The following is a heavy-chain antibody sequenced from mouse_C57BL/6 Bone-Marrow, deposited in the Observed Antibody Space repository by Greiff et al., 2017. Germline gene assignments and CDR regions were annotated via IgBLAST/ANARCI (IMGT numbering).Heavy chain of an antibody. CDR1: GYTFTSYD. V-gene: IGHV1-85*01. D-gene: IGHD1-1*01. J-gene: IGHJ1*03. CDR3: ARLEFDGSSGDWYFDV. Sequence: LEESGPELVKPGASVKLSCKASGYTFTSYDLNWVKQRPGPGLEWIGWIYPRDGSTKYNEKFKGKATLTVDTSSSTAYMELHSLTSADSAVYFCARLEFDGSSGDWYFDVWGTGTTVTVSS. CDR2: IYPRDGST.